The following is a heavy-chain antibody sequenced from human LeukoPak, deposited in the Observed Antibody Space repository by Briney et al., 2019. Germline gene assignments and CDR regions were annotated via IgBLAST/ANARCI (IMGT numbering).Heavy chain of an antibody. CDR3: ARGGLGGSYYDYFDY. J-gene: IGHJ4*02. CDR1: GGTFSSYA. CDR2: IIPIFGTA. Sequence: ASVKVSCKASGGTFSSYAISWVRQAPGQGLEWMGGIIPIFGTANYAQKFQGRVTITTDESTSTAYMELSSLRCEDTAVYYCARGGLGGSYYDYFDYWGQGTLVTVSS. D-gene: IGHD1-26*01. V-gene: IGHV1-69*05.